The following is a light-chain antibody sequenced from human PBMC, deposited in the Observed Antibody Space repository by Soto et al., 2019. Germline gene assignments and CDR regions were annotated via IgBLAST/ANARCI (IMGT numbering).Light chain of an antibody. Sequence: EIVMTQSPATLSVSPGERSTLSCRASQSVGSDLAWYQQKPGQAPRLVIYDIFTRATGVPTRISGSGPGTDFTLTISRLEPEDFAVYYCQQYGSSTKITFGQGTRLEIK. J-gene: IGKJ5*01. CDR2: DIF. CDR3: QQYGSSTKIT. V-gene: IGKV3-20*01. CDR1: QSVGSD.